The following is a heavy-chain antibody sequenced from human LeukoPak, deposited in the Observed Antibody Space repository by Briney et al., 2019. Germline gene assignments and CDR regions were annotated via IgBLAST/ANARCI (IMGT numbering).Heavy chain of an antibody. D-gene: IGHD3-10*01. Sequence: PGGSLRLSCAASGFTFSSYAMHWVRQAPGKGLEWVSLISGDGGSTYYADSVKGRFTISRDNSKNSLYLQMNSLRTEDTALYYCAKIRFPSPADAFDIWGQGTMVTVSS. J-gene: IGHJ3*02. V-gene: IGHV3-43*02. CDR1: GFTFSSYA. CDR2: ISGDGGST. CDR3: AKIRFPSPADAFDI.